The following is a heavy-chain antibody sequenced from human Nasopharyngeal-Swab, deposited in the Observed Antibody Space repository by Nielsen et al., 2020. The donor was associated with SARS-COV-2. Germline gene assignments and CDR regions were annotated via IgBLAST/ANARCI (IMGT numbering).Heavy chain of an antibody. CDR2: INAGNGNT. CDR3: ARDLWSSSSWYALEHTRGIDP. D-gene: IGHD6-13*01. V-gene: IGHV1-3*01. J-gene: IGHJ5*02. Sequence: WVRQAPGQRLEWMGWINAGNGNTKYSQKFQGRVTITRDTSASTAYMELSSLRSEDTAVYYCARDLWSSSSWYALEHTRGIDPWGQGTLVTVSS.